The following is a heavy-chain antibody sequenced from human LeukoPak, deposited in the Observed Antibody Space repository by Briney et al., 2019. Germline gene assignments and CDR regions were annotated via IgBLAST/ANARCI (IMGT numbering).Heavy chain of an antibody. CDR1: GYTFTSYG. J-gene: IGHJ4*02. CDR3: ARSPLAGATRVDF. D-gene: IGHD1-26*01. Sequence: ASVRVSCKASGYTFTSYGISWLRQAPGQGLEWMGWISGYDGHTKYAQKVQGRVTMTTDTSTNTVYMELRSLRSGDTAVYYCARSPLAGATRVDFWGQGTLVTVSS. CDR2: ISGYDGHT. V-gene: IGHV1-18*01.